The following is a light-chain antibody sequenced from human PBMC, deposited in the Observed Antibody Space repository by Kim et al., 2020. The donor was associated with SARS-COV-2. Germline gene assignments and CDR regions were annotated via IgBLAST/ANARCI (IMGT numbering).Light chain of an antibody. Sequence: EIVMTQSPATLSVSPGERATLSCRASQSVSSNLAWYQQKPGQAPRLLILGASIRATGIPARFSGSGSGTEFTLTISSLQSEDFAVYYCQQYNKWPPITFGQGTRLEIK. CDR1: QSVSSN. CDR2: GAS. CDR3: QQYNKWPPIT. V-gene: IGKV3-15*01. J-gene: IGKJ5*01.